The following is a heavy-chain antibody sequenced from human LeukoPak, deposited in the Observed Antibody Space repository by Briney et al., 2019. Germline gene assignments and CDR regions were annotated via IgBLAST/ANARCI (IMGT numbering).Heavy chain of an antibody. Sequence: PSETLSLTCTVSGGSISSYYWSWIRQPPGKRLEWIGYIYYSGSTNYNPSLKSRVTISVDTSKNQFSLKLSSVTAADTAVYYCARDLLVRGVIPGRWFDPWGQGTLVTVSS. CDR1: GGSISSYY. CDR3: ARDLLVRGVIPGRWFDP. J-gene: IGHJ5*02. V-gene: IGHV4-59*01. CDR2: IYYSGST. D-gene: IGHD3-10*01.